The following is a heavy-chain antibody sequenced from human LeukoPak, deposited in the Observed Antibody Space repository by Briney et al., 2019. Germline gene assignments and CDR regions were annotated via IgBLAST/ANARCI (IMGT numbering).Heavy chain of an antibody. V-gene: IGHV3-33*06. CDR1: GLTLRSYA. CDR3: AKGRSLVRFLEWFA. CDR2: IWYDGSNK. J-gene: IGHJ5*02. D-gene: IGHD3-3*01. Sequence: GGSLRPSWAASGLTLRSYAMHWVRRAPGRGMGWVPVIWYDGSNKYYADSVKGRFTISRDNSKNTLYLQMNSLRAEDTAVYYCAKGRSLVRFLEWFASGQGTLVTVSS.